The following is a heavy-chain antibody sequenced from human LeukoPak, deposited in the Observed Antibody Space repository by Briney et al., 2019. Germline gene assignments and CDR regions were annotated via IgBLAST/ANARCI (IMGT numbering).Heavy chain of an antibody. CDR3: AGEFGAIAVAGGWFDP. Sequence: ASVKVSCKASGYTFTSYGISWVRQAPGQGLEWMGWISAYNGNTNYAQKLQGRVTMTTDTSTSTAYMELRSLRSDDTAVYYCAGEFGAIAVAGGWFDPWGQGTLVTVSS. CDR1: GYTFTSYG. J-gene: IGHJ5*02. V-gene: IGHV1-18*01. CDR2: ISAYNGNT. D-gene: IGHD6-19*01.